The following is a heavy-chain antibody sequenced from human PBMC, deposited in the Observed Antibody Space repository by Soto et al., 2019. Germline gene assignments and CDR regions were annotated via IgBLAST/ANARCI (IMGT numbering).Heavy chain of an antibody. CDR2: ISSTSSAI. V-gene: IGHV3-48*02. Sequence: EVQLVESGGGLVQPGGSLRLSCAASGFTFSRHSMNWVRQAPGKGLDWVSYISSTSSAIYYADSVKGRFTISRDNANNSLYLQMNSLRDEDTAVYYCARDAGYSGYDIDYWCQGTLVTVSS. D-gene: IGHD5-12*01. J-gene: IGHJ4*02. CDR1: GFTFSRHS. CDR3: ARDAGYSGYDIDY.